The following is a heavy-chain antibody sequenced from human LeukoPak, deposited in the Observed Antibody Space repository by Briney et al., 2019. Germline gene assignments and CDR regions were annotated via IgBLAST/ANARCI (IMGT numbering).Heavy chain of an antibody. CDR1: GFSLGTSGVG. CDR2: IYWDDDK. Sequence: SGPTLGNPTPPLTLTCTFSGFSLGTSGVGVGWIRQPPGKALEWLALIYWDDDKRYSPSLKSRLTITKDTSKNQVVLTMTNMDPVDTATYYCAHSMALRYFDWLPSSYYFDYWGQGTLVTVSS. J-gene: IGHJ4*02. CDR3: AHSMALRYFDWLPSSYYFDY. V-gene: IGHV2-5*02. D-gene: IGHD3-9*01.